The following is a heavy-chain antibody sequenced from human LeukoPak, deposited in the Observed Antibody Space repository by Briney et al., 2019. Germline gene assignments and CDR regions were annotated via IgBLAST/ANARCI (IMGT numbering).Heavy chain of an antibody. D-gene: IGHD2-2*01. CDR1: GGSISSSSYY. V-gene: IGHV4-39*01. J-gene: IGHJ5*02. CDR3: ARASRYCSSTSCYGGGGWFDP. Sequence: PSETLSLTCTVSGGSISSSSYYWGWIRQPPGKGLEGIGSIYYSGSTYYNPSLKSRVTISVDTSKNQFSLKLSSVTAADTAVYYCARASRYCSSTSCYGGGGWFDPWGQGTLVTVSS. CDR2: IYYSGST.